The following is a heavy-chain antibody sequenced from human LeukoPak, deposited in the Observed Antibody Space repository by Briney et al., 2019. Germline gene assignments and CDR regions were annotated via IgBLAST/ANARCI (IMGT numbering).Heavy chain of an antibody. D-gene: IGHD6-13*01. V-gene: IGHV3-53*01. CDR3: ARDRWPRPGSSCHDY. Sequence: GGSLRLSCAASGFSVSSYDLNWVRQAPGKGLGWVSVIYRRGDTDYADSVKGRFTISRDNAKNSLYLQMNSLRAEDTAVYYCARDRWPRPGSSCHDYWGQGTLVTVSS. J-gene: IGHJ4*02. CDR1: GFSVSSYD. CDR2: IYRRGDT.